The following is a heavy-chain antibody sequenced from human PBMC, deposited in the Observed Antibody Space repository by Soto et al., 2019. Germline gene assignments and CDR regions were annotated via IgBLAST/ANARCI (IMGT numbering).Heavy chain of an antibody. CDR2: IYYSGST. Sequence: SETLSLTCTVSGGSISSSIYYWGWIRHPPGKGLEWIGSIYYSGSTYYNPSLKSRVTISVDTSKNQFSLKLSSVTAADTAVYYCATLAAAGTIVDYCRQGTLDIVSS. J-gene: IGHJ4*02. CDR3: ATLAAAGTIVDY. CDR1: GGSISSSIYY. D-gene: IGHD6-13*01. V-gene: IGHV4-39*01.